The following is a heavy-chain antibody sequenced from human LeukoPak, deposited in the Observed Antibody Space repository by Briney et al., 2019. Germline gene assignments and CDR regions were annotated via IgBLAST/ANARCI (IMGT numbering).Heavy chain of an antibody. V-gene: IGHV4-34*01. CDR3: ARHGDYYGSGSRY. CDR1: GGSFSGYY. D-gene: IGHD3-10*01. Sequence: PSETLSLTCAVYGGSFSGYYWSWIRQPPGKGLEWIGEINYSGSTNYNPSLKSRVTISVDTSKNQFSLKLSSVTAADTAVYYCARHGDYYGSGSRYWGQGTLATVSS. CDR2: INYSGST. J-gene: IGHJ4*02.